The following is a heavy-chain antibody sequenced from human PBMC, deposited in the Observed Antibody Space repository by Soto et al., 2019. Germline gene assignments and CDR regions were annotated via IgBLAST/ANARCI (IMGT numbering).Heavy chain of an antibody. CDR3: ARDHIVVVPAAPALDY. CDR1: GYTFTIYG. CDR2: ISAYNGNT. D-gene: IGHD2-2*01. V-gene: IGHV1-18*01. Sequence: ASVKVSCKASGYTFTIYGISWVRQAPGQGLEWMGWISAYNGNTNYAQKLQGRVTMTTDTSTSTAYMELRSLRSDDTAVYYCARDHIVVVPAAPALDYWGQGTLVTVSS. J-gene: IGHJ4*02.